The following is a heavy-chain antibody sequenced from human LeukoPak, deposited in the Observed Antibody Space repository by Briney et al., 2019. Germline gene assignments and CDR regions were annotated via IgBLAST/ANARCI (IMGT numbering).Heavy chain of an antibody. D-gene: IGHD4-17*01. Sequence: GGSLRLSCAASGFTFSSYAMSWVRQAPGKGLEWVSAISGCGGSTYYADSVKGRFTISRDNSENTLYLQMNSLRAEDTAVYYCARLFNNDGDYGALYYYYGMDVWGQGTTVTVSS. CDR1: GFTFSSYA. V-gene: IGHV3-23*01. CDR3: ARLFNNDGDYGALYYYYGMDV. J-gene: IGHJ6*02. CDR2: ISGCGGST.